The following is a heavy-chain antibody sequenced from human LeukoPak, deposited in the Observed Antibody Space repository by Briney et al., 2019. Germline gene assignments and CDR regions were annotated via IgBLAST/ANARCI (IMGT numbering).Heavy chain of an antibody. CDR1: GYTFTGYD. Sequence: ASVKVSCKASGYTFTGYDMHWVRQAPGQGLEWMGRINPNIGGTNYAQKFQGRVTMTRDKSISTAYMELSRLRSDDTAVYYCARAGNWNDGLMDVWGKGSTVTVSS. D-gene: IGHD1-20*01. CDR2: INPNIGGT. CDR3: ARAGNWNDGLMDV. V-gene: IGHV1-2*06. J-gene: IGHJ6*04.